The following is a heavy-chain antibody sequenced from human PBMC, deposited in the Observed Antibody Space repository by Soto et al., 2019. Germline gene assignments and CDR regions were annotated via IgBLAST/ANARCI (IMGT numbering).Heavy chain of an antibody. Sequence: GASVKVSFKASGYTFTSYDINWVRQATGQGLEWMGWMNPNSGNTGYAQKFQGRVTMTRNTSISTAYMELSSLRSEDTAVYYCARDRQLRYFDWLSEGYGMDVWGQGTTVTVSS. V-gene: IGHV1-8*01. CDR2: MNPNSGNT. CDR3: ARDRQLRYFDWLSEGYGMDV. D-gene: IGHD3-9*01. CDR1: GYTFTSYD. J-gene: IGHJ6*02.